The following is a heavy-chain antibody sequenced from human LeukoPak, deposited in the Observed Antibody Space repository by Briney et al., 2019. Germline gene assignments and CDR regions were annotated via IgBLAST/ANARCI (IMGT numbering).Heavy chain of an antibody. CDR3: ARGGTSGWRTPNDDY. Sequence: ASVKVSCKASGYTFTSYYISWVRQAPGQGLEWMGSISAYNGNTNYAQKLRGRVTMTTDTSTSTAYMELRSLRSDDTAVYYCARGGTSGWRTPNDDYWGQGTLVTVSS. J-gene: IGHJ4*02. V-gene: IGHV1-18*01. D-gene: IGHD6-19*01. CDR2: ISAYNGNT. CDR1: GYTFTSYY.